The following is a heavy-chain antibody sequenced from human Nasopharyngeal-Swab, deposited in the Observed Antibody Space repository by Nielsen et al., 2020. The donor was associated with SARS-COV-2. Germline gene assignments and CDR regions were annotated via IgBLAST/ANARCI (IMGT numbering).Heavy chain of an antibody. CDR2: IKQDGSEK. J-gene: IGHJ4*02. Sequence: VRQAPGKGLEWVANIKQDGSEKYYVDSVKGRFTISRGNAKNSLYLQMNSLRAEDTAVYYCARVGSSGWYSGGYFDYWGQGTLVTVSS. CDR3: ARVGSSGWYSGGYFDY. D-gene: IGHD6-19*01. V-gene: IGHV3-7*05.